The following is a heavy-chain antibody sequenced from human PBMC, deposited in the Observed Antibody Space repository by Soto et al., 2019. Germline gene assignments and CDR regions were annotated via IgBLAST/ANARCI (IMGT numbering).Heavy chain of an antibody. D-gene: IGHD3-16*01. CDR2: IYYSWST. J-gene: IGHJ5*02. V-gene: IGHV4-31*03. CDR3: ARRWGGSRQGFDP. CDR1: GGSISSGDYY. Sequence: QVQLQESGPGLVKPSQTLSLTCTVSGGSISSGDYYWSWIRQHPGKGLEWIGYIYYSWSTYYNPSLKSRVTISVVTSKNHVFRMKRSVTGAMVEVSCCARRWGGSRQGFDPWGQGTLVTVSS.